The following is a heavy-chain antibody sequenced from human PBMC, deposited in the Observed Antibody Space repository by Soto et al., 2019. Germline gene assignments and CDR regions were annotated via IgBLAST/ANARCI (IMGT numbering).Heavy chain of an antibody. Sequence: PGESLKISCKGSGYSCTSYWIGWVRQMPGKGLEWMGIIYPGDSDIRYSPSFQGQVTISADKSISTAYLQWSGLKASDTAIYYCARQLPYGGNSYYGMDVWGQGTTVTVSS. J-gene: IGHJ6*02. CDR3: ARQLPYGGNSYYGMDV. CDR1: GYSCTSYW. D-gene: IGHD2-15*01. V-gene: IGHV5-51*01. CDR2: IYPGDSDI.